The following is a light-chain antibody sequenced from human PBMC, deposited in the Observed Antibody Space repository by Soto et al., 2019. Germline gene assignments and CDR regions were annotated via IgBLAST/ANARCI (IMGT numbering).Light chain of an antibody. CDR2: EVY. Sequence: QSALTQLPSASGSPRHSVTISCTGTSSDVGGYNYVSWFQQYPGKAPKLIIYEVYKRPSGVPDRFSGSKSGNTAALTVSGLQAEDEADYYCSSYVGTNSYVFGTGTKVTVL. V-gene: IGLV2-8*01. J-gene: IGLJ1*01. CDR3: SSYVGTNSYV. CDR1: SSDVGGYNY.